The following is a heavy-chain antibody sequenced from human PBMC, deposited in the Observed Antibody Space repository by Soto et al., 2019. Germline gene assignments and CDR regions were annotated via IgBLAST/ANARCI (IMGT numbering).Heavy chain of an antibody. CDR3: ARKGNYYYYGMDV. V-gene: IGHV1-69*13. Sequence: GASVKVSCKASGGTFSSYAISWVRQAPGQGLEWMGGIIPIFGTANYAQKFQGRVTITADESTSTAYMELSSLRSEDTAVYYCARKGNYYYYGMDVCGQGTTVTVSS. CDR2: IIPIFGTA. CDR1: GGTFSSYA. J-gene: IGHJ6*02.